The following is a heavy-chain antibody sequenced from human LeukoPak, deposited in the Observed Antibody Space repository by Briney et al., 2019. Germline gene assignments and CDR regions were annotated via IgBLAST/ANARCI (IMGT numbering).Heavy chain of an antibody. D-gene: IGHD3-10*02. CDR3: AELGITMIGGV. CDR1: EFAFRNYT. V-gene: IGHV3-30*04. Sequence: GGSLRLSCAASEFAFRNYTMHWFRQSLGKGLEWVAVISYDGSTKYYADSVKGRFTISRDNAKNSLYLQMNSLRAEDTAVYYCAELGITMIGGVWGKGTTVTISS. J-gene: IGHJ6*04. CDR2: ISYDGSTK.